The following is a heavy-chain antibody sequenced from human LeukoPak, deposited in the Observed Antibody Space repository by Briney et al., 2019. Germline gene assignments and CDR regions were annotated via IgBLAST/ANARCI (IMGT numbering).Heavy chain of an antibody. CDR1: GFTFSDYA. CDR2: ISNNGSYT. J-gene: IGHJ4*02. Sequence: PGGSLRLSCTASGFTFSDYAMSWVHQAPGNGLEWVSAISNNGSYTYYADSVQGRFTISRDNSKSTLCLQMNSLRAEDTAVYYCAKQLGYCSDGSCYFPYWGQGTLVTVSS. CDR3: AKQLGYCSDGSCYFPY. D-gene: IGHD2-15*01. V-gene: IGHV3-23*01.